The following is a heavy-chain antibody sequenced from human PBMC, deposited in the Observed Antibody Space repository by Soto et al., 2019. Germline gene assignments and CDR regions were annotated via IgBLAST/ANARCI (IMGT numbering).Heavy chain of an antibody. V-gene: IGHV1-69*13. J-gene: IGHJ6*02. CDR1: GGTFSSYA. Sequence: GASVKVSCKASGGTFSSYAISWVRQAPGQVLEWMGGIIPIFGTANYAQKFQGRVTITADESTSTAYMELSSLRSEDTAVYYCARSLFRTCISTSCYYPGMDVWGQGTTVTVSS. CDR2: IIPIFGTA. D-gene: IGHD2-2*01. CDR3: ARSLFRTCISTSCYYPGMDV.